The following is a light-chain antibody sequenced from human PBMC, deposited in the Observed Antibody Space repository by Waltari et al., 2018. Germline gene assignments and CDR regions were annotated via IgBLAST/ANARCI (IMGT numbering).Light chain of an antibody. J-gene: IGLJ3*02. Sequence: SYELTQPPSVSVSPGQTARITCSGDALPKESAYWYQQKPGQAPVLVLYKDTARATGIHERFSGSSSGTTVTLIISGVQAEDEADYYCQSGDYSRSYVVLGGGTKLTVL. CDR1: ALPKES. CDR3: QSGDYSRSYVV. V-gene: IGLV3-25*03. CDR2: KDT.